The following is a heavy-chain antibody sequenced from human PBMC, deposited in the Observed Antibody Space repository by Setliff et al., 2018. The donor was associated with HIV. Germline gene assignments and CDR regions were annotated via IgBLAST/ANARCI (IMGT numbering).Heavy chain of an antibody. J-gene: IGHJ3*01. V-gene: IGHV1-2*06. CDR1: GYTFTTYY. CDR2: IHPNTGST. Sequence: ASVKVSCKTSGYTFTTYYIYWVRQAPGHGLELMGRIHPNTGSTNYLQEFQGRVTITRDTSMSTVYMALTGLTSDDTAVYYCAKQGYSDSLYAFDVWGQGTMVTVS. D-gene: IGHD1-26*01. CDR3: AKQGYSDSLYAFDV.